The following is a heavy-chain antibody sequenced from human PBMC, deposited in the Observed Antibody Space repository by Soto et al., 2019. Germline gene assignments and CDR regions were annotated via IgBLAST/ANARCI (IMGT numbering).Heavy chain of an antibody. CDR1: GGSISSGGYY. D-gene: IGHD4-17*01. CDR3: ARSPEATVTAFDY. Sequence: QVQLQESGPGLVKPSQTLSLTCTVSGGSISSGGYYWSWIRQHPGKGLEWFGYIYYSGSTYYNPSLRSRVSISVDTSKNLFSLTLSPVPAADTAVYYCARSPEATVTAFDYWGQGTLVTVSS. J-gene: IGHJ4*02. CDR2: IYYSGST. V-gene: IGHV4-31*03.